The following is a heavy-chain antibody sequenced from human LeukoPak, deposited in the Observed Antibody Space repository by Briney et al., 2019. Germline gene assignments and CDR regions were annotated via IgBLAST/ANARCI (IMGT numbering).Heavy chain of an antibody. Sequence: PGGSLRLSCAASGFIFTNYAMNWVRQAPGKGLEWVSYISSSSSTIYYADSVKGRFTISRDNAKNSLYLQMNSLRAEDTAVYYCAIGYCSGGSCHGYGYWGQGTLLTVSS. V-gene: IGHV3-48*01. J-gene: IGHJ4*02. CDR2: ISSSSSTI. CDR3: AIGYCSGGSCHGYGY. CDR1: GFIFTNYA. D-gene: IGHD2-15*01.